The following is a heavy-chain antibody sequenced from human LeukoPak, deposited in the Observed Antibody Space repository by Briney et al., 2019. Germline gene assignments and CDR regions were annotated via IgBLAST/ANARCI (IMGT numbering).Heavy chain of an antibody. V-gene: IGHV4-59*01. J-gene: IGHJ4*02. D-gene: IGHD1-26*01. CDR2: IHYTGRT. CDR1: GGSINIDY. Sequence: TSETLSLTCTVSGGSINIDYLNWIRQPPGKGLEWIGYIHYTGRTKYNPSLKSRLTISIDMSNYQSSLRLNSVTAADTAVYYCAKGGTYGGGADYWGQGTLVTVSS. CDR3: AKGGTYGGGADY.